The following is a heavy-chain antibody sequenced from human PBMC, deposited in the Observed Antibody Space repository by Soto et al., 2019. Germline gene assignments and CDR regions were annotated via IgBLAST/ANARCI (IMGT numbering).Heavy chain of an antibody. CDR2: VFYTGST. D-gene: IGHD1-20*01. Sequence: SETLSLTCAVSRGAISGTYYYWGWLRQSPGKEPQSIGSVFYTGSTSYNPSLESPVSVSVDTSTHQLSLQVSGVSAADTAVYYCATSQKGYNWNYFDHWGQGALVTVS. CDR3: ATSQKGYNWNYFDH. V-gene: IGHV4-39*01. J-gene: IGHJ4*02. CDR1: RGAISGTYYY.